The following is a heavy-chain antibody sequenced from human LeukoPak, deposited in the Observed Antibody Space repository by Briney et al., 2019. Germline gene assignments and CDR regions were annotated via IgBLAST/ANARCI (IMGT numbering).Heavy chain of an antibody. CDR2: INPNSCDT. D-gene: IGHD2-2*01. Sequence: ASVTVSCKASGYTFTGYHMHWVRQAPGQGLEWMGRINPNSCDTNYAQKFQGRVTMTRDTSISTAYMELSRLRSDETAVYYWARDYCSSTSCLFDYWGQGTLVTVSS. J-gene: IGHJ4*02. CDR1: GYTFTGYH. CDR3: ARDYCSSTSCLFDY. V-gene: IGHV1-2*06.